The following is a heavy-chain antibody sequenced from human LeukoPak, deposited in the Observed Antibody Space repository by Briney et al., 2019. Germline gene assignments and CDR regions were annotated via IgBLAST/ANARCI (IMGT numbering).Heavy chain of an antibody. CDR2: IYHSGST. CDR1: GGSISSSNW. V-gene: IGHV4-4*02. Sequence: SGTLSLTCAVSGGSISSSNWWSWVRQPPGKGLEWIGEIYHSGSTNYNPSLKSRVTISVDKSKNQFALKLSSVTAADTAVYYCARVLVAAGPRYFDLWGRGTLVTVSS. J-gene: IGHJ2*01. D-gene: IGHD2-15*01. CDR3: ARVLVAAGPRYFDL.